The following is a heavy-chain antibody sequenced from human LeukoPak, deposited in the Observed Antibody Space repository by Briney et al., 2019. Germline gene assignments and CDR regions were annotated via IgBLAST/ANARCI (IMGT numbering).Heavy chain of an antibody. CDR3: AKCSTSAHTTGWCNWIDP. J-gene: IGHJ5*02. V-gene: IGHV3-23*01. CDR2: TVSRGTT. Sequence: AGGSLGLSCVASGFTFTSDAMNWVRQAPGKGLEWVSSTVSRGTTQYADSVKGRFTVSRDTSKNTLYLQMNSLRADDTAVYYCAKCSTSAHTTGWCNWIDPWGQGTLVTVSS. D-gene: IGHD6-19*01. CDR1: GFTFTSDA.